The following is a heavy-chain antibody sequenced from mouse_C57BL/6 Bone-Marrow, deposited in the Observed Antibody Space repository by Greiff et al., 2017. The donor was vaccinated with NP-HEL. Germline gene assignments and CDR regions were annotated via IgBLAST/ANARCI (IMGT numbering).Heavy chain of an antibody. V-gene: IGHV5-6*01. Sequence: EVKLVESGGDLVKPGGSLKLSCAASGFTFSSYGMSWVRQTPDKRLEWAATISSGGSYTYYPDSVKGRFTISRDNAKNTLYLQMSSLKSEDTAMYYCARQRQLRVAWFAYWGQGTLVTVSA. CDR2: ISSGGSYT. J-gene: IGHJ3*01. CDR1: GFTFSSYG. CDR3: ARQRQLRVAWFAY. D-gene: IGHD3-2*02.